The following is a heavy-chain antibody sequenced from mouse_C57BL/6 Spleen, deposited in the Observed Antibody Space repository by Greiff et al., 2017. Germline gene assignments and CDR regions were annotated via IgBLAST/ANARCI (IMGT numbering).Heavy chain of an antibody. CDR1: GYTFTSYD. V-gene: IGHV1-85*01. CDR2: IYPRDGST. D-gene: IGHD2-4*01. CDR3: ARSYDYDGDWYFDV. Sequence: VQLVESGPELVKPGASVKLSCKASGYTFTSYDINWVKQRPGQGLEWIGWIYPRDGSTKYNEKFKGKATLTVDTSSSTAYMELHSLTSEDSAVYFCARSYDYDGDWYFDVWGTGTTVTVSS. J-gene: IGHJ1*03.